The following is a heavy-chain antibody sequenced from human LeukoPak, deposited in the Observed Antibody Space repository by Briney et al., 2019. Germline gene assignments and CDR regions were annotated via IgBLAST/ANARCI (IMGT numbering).Heavy chain of an antibody. V-gene: IGHV3-21*01. CDR1: GFTFSSYS. D-gene: IGHD3-22*01. J-gene: IGHJ4*02. Sequence: GGPLRLSCAASGFTFSSYSMNWVRQAPGKGLEWVSSISSSSSYIYYADSVKGRFTISRDNAKNSLYLQMNSLRAEDTAVYYCARVQHGDYYDSSGYYYDYWGQGTLVTVSS. CDR3: ARVQHGDYYDSSGYYYDY. CDR2: ISSSSSYI.